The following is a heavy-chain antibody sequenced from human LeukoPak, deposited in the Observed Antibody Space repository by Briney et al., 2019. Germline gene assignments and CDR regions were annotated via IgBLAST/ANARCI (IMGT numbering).Heavy chain of an antibody. CDR2: IYYSGST. CDR3: ARGPPTPYCSSTSCYSDY. D-gene: IGHD2-2*02. V-gene: IGHV4-30-4*01. CDR1: GGSISSGDYY. J-gene: IGHJ4*02. Sequence: PSETLSLTCTVSGGSISSGDYYWSWIRQPPGKGLEWIGYIYYSGSTCYNPSLKSRVVISIDRSKNQFSLNLSSVTAADTAVYYCARGPPTPYCSSTSCYSDYWGQGTLVTVSP.